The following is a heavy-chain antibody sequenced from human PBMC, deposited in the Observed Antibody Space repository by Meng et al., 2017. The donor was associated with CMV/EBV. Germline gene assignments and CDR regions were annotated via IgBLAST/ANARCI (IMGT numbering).Heavy chain of an antibody. J-gene: IGHJ4*02. V-gene: IGHV3-48*03. CDR3: ARDGVVVGPAASISLDY. CDR2: ISSSGSTI. CDR1: GFTFSSYE. Sequence: GESLKISCAASGFTFSSYEMNWVRQAPGKGLEWVSYISSSGSTIYYADSVKGRFTISRDNAKKSLYLPMSSLRAEDTAVYCWARDGVVVGPAASISLDYWGQGTLVTVSS. D-gene: IGHD2-2*01.